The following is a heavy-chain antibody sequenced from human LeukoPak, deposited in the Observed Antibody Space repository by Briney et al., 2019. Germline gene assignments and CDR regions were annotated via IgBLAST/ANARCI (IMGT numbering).Heavy chain of an antibody. CDR2: IGTAGDT. CDR1: GLTFSSYD. D-gene: IGHD3-10*01. CDR3: ARASAMVRGVIDFDY. V-gene: IGHV3-13*01. Sequence: GGSLRLSCAASGLTFSSYDMHWVRQATGKGLEWVSAIGTAGDTYYPGSVKGRFTISRENAKNSLYLQMNSLRAGDTAVYYCARASAMVRGVIDFDYWGQGTLVTVSS. J-gene: IGHJ4*02.